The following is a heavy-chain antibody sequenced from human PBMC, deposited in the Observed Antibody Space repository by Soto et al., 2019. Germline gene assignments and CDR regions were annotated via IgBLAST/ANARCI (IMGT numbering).Heavy chain of an antibody. D-gene: IGHD1-1*01. CDR1: GGSVSSYY. J-gene: IGHJ4*02. CDR2: VYYSGNT. Sequence: SETLSLTCTVSGGSVSSYYWSWIRQPPGKGLEWIGYVYYSGNTNYNPSLKSRVTISIDTSKNQFSLKLSSVTAADTAVYYCARVGTGAFDYWGQGTLVTVSS. V-gene: IGHV4-59*02. CDR3: ARVGTGAFDY.